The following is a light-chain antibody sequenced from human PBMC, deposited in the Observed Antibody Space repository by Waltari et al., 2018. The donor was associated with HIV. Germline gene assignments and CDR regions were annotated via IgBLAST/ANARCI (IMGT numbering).Light chain of an antibody. CDR1: QGIRND. Sequence: AIQMTQSPSSLSASVGDRVTITCRTSQGIRNDLGWYQQKPGKSPKLLIYAASSLESGGPSRFSGSGSGTVFTLTISSLQPEDFATYYCLQDFNYPRTFGQGTKVEIK. V-gene: IGKV1-6*01. J-gene: IGKJ1*01. CDR3: LQDFNYPRT. CDR2: AAS.